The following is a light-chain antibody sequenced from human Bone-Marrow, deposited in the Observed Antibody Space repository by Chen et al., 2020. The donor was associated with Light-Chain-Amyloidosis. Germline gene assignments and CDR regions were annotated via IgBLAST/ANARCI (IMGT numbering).Light chain of an antibody. CDR1: SGSIATNY. CDR3: QSYQGSSQGV. V-gene: IGLV6-57*01. Sequence: NFMMTQPHSVSKSPGKTVIISCTSSSGSIATNYVQWYQQRPGSSPTTVIYEDDQRPSGVPDRFSGSIDRSSNSASLTISGLKNEDEADYYCQSYQGSSQGVFGGGTKLTVL. CDR2: EDD. J-gene: IGLJ3*02.